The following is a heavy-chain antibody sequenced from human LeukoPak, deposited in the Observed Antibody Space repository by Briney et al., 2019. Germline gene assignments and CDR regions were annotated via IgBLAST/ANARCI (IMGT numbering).Heavy chain of an antibody. CDR3: AELGITMMGGV. V-gene: IGHV3-21*01. CDR1: GFTFSSFT. Sequence: GGSLRLSCAASGFTFSSFTMNCVRQAPEEGVGWVSSISSSSNYIYYADSMKGRFTISRDNAKNSLYLQMNSLRAEDTAVYYCAELGITMMGGVWGKGTTVTISS. CDR2: ISSSSNYI. J-gene: IGHJ6*04. D-gene: IGHD3-22*01.